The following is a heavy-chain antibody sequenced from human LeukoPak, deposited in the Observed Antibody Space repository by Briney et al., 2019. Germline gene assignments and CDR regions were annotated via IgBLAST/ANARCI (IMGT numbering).Heavy chain of an antibody. CDR2: ISSSSSYI. Sequence: GGSLRLACAASGFTFSSYSMNWVRQAPGKGLEWVSSISSSSSYIYYADSVKGRFTISRDNAKNSLYLQMNSLRAEDTAVYYCARGIRGGDADYWGQGTLVTVSS. J-gene: IGHJ4*02. V-gene: IGHV3-21*01. CDR3: ARGIRGGDADY. D-gene: IGHD2-21*02. CDR1: GFTFSSYS.